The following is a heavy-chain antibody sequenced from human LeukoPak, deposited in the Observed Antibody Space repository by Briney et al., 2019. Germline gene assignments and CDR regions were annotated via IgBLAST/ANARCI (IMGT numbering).Heavy chain of an antibody. Sequence: GGSLRLSCAASGFTFRTYWMNWVRQAPGKGLVWVANIKQDGSGKYYVDSVKGRFTISRDNAKNSLYLQMNSLTAEDTAVYYCARDPDEIVGANFDYWGQGTLVTVSS. CDR3: ARDPDEIVGANFDY. J-gene: IGHJ4*02. V-gene: IGHV3-7*01. D-gene: IGHD1-26*01. CDR1: GFTFRTYW. CDR2: IKQDGSGK.